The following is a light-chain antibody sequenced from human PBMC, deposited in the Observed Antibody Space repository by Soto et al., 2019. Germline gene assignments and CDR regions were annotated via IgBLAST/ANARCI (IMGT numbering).Light chain of an antibody. CDR2: GAS. CDR3: QRYGSSPLMYT. J-gene: IGKJ2*01. V-gene: IGKV3-20*01. CDR1: QTVSSNY. Sequence: EVVLTQSPDTLSLSPGERATLSCRASQTVSSNYLAWYQQKTGQAPRLLIYGASSRATGIPDRFSGSGSGTDFTLTLSGMEPDDFAVYYCQRYGSSPLMYTFGQGPKLEIK.